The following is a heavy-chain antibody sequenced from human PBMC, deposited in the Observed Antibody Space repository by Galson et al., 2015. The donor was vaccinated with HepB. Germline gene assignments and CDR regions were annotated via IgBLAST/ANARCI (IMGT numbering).Heavy chain of an antibody. CDR3: VRDKVIRGFVVSDNDS. CDR2: ISYDGSEK. J-gene: IGHJ5*01. Sequence: SLRLSCAASGFTFNSYDMQWIRQTPGKGLEWVALISYDGSEKYYADSVKGRFTISRDNSKNTLDLQMNSLTAVDTGIYYCVRDKVIRGFVVSDNDSWGQGTVVTVSS. V-gene: IGHV3-30*04. D-gene: IGHD3-10*01. CDR1: GFTFNSYD.